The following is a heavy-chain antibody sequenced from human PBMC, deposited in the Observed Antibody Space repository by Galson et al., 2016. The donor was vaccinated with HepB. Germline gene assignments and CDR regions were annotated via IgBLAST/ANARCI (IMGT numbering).Heavy chain of an antibody. D-gene: IGHD1-20*01. CDR3: AHLVNWNPLSYFGY. Sequence: PALVKPTQTLTLTCTFSGFSLTTSGVGVGWIRQPPGKALEWLALIYWNDDKRNSPSLKSRLTILKDTSKNQVVLTMTNLDPVDTATYYCAHLVNWNPLSYFGYWGPGILVTVSS. CDR2: IYWNDDK. J-gene: IGHJ4*02. V-gene: IGHV2-5*01. CDR1: GFSLTTSGVG.